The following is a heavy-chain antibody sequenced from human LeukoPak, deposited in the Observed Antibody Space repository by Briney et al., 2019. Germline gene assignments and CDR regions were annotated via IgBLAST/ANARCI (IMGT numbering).Heavy chain of an antibody. CDR3: AKELAGTGDNDAFDI. V-gene: IGHV3-23*01. CDR2: ISGSGGST. CDR1: GFTFDDYG. D-gene: IGHD6-13*01. J-gene: IGHJ3*02. Sequence: PGGSLRLSCAASGFTFDDYGMSWVRQAPGKGLEWVSAISGSGGSTYYADSVKGRFTISRDNSKNTLYLQMNSLRAEDTAVYYCAKELAGTGDNDAFDIWGQGTMVTVSS.